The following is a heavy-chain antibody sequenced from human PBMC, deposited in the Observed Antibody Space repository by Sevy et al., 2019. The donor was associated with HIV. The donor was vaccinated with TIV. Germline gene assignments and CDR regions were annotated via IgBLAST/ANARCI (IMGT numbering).Heavy chain of an antibody. J-gene: IGHJ3*02. D-gene: IGHD6-6*01. CDR2: ISSSSSYI. Sequence: GGSLRLSCAASGFTFSSYSMNWVRQAPGKGLEWVSSISSSSSYIYYADSVKGRFTISRDNAKNSLYLQMNSLRAEDTAVYYCARDFRSVAARPGAFDIWGQGTMVTVSS. V-gene: IGHV3-21*01. CDR3: ARDFRSVAARPGAFDI. CDR1: GFTFSSYS.